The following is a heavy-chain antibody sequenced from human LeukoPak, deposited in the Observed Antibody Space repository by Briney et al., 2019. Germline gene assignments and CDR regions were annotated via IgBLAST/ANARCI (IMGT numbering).Heavy chain of an antibody. CDR3: ARGGRSSGWTYYYYMDV. Sequence: SETLSLTCTVSGYSISRGYYWGWIRQPPGKGLEWIGSIYHSGSTYYNPSLKSRVTISVDTSKNQFSLKLSSVTAADTAVYYCARGGRSSGWTYYYYMDVWGKGTTVTISS. D-gene: IGHD6-19*01. J-gene: IGHJ6*03. CDR2: IYHSGST. CDR1: GYSISRGYY. V-gene: IGHV4-38-2*02.